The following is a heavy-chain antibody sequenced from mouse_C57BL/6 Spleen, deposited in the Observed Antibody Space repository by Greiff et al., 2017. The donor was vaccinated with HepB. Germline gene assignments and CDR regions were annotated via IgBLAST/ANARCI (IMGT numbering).Heavy chain of an antibody. CDR3: SRRPSSITTVVAKAMDY. D-gene: IGHD1-1*01. J-gene: IGHJ4*01. CDR2: ICSGGSYT. CDR1: GFTFSSYG. Sequence: EVQLVESGGDLVKPGGSLKLSCAASGFTFSSYGMSWVRQTPDKRLEWVATICSGGSYTYYPDSVKGRFTISRDNAKNTLYLQMSSLKSEDTAMYYCSRRPSSITTVVAKAMDYWGQGTSVTVSS. V-gene: IGHV5-6*01.